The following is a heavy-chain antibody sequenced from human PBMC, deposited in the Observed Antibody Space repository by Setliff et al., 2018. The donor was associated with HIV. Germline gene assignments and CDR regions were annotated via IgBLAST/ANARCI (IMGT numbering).Heavy chain of an antibody. D-gene: IGHD2-8*01. CDR2: ISSTSATI. J-gene: IGHJ5*02. CDR3: ARDPVAAVVLGVDNWFDP. Sequence: PGGSLRRSCAASGFRFGSHSMAWGRQAPGKGLEWVAYISSTSATIFYADSVKGRFTISRDNDEKSLFLQLNDLRAEDSGMYYCARDPVAAVVLGVDNWFDPWGQGTLVTVSS. CDR1: GFRFGSHS. V-gene: IGHV3-48*01.